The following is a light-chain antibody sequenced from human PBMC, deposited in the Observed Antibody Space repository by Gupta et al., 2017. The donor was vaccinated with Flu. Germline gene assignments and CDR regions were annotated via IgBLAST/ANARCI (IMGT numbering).Light chain of an antibody. CDR1: SSDVGGYKY. J-gene: IGLJ2*01. CDR3: SSYTNTNTFVV. CDR2: EVS. Sequence: QSALTQPASVSGSPGQSLTISCTGTSSDVGGYKYVSWYQQHPGKAPKLMIFEVSNRPAGVSDRFSGSKSGNTASLTISGLQAEDEADYYCSSYTNTNTFVVFGGGTKLTVL. V-gene: IGLV2-14*01.